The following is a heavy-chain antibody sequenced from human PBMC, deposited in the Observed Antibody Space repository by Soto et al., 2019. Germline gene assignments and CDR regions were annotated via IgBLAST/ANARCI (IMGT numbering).Heavy chain of an antibody. V-gene: IGHV4-59*08. CDR3: ARSHSYVDYDYFDY. CDR1: GGSISSYY. D-gene: IGHD4-17*01. Sequence: QVQLQESGPGLVKPSETLSLTCTVSGGSISSYYWSWIRQPQGKGLEWIGYIYYSGSTNYNPSLKSRVTISVDTSKNQFSLKLSSVTAADTAVYYCARSHSYVDYDYFDYWGQGTLVTVSS. J-gene: IGHJ4*02. CDR2: IYYSGST.